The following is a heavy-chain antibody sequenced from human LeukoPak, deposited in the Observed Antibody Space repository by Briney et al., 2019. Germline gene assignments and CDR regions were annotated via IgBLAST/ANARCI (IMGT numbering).Heavy chain of an antibody. J-gene: IGHJ4*02. CDR3: ARGSAYSYAFTGRERTKSRLDY. Sequence: GGSLRLSCAASGFTFSDYYMSWIRQAPGKGLEWVSVIYSGGSTYYADSVKGRFTISRDNSKNTLYLQMNSLRAEDTAVYYCARGSAYSYAFTGRERTKSRLDYWGQGTLVTVSS. D-gene: IGHD5-18*01. V-gene: IGHV3-66*01. CDR2: IYSGGST. CDR1: GFTFSDYY.